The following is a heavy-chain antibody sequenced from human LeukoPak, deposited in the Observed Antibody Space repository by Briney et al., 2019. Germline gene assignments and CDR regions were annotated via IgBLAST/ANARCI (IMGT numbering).Heavy chain of an antibody. D-gene: IGHD3-22*01. CDR3: ARGPYSYDSSGAFDI. V-gene: IGHV4-61*02. J-gene: IGHJ3*02. Sequence: SETLSLTCTVSGDSISIGNYYWNWIRQPAGKGLEWIGRIYTSGSTNYNPSLKSRVTISVDTSKNQFSLKLSSVTAADTAVYFCARGPYSYDSSGAFDIWGQGTMVTVSS. CDR2: IYTSGST. CDR1: GDSISIGNYY.